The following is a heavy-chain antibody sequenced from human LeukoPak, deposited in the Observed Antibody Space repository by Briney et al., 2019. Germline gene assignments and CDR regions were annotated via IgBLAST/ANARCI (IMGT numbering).Heavy chain of an antibody. J-gene: IGHJ6*03. V-gene: IGHV4-4*07. CDR3: ARDFTDSGSSLVYCYYYYMDV. D-gene: IGHD1-26*01. CDR1: GGSISSYY. CDR2: IYTSGST. Sequence: SETLSLTCTVSGGSISSYYWSWIRQPAGKGLEWIGRIYTSGSTNYNPSLKSRVTMSVDTSKNQFSLKLSSVTAADTAVYYCARDFTDSGSSLVYCYYYYMDVWGKGTTVTVSS.